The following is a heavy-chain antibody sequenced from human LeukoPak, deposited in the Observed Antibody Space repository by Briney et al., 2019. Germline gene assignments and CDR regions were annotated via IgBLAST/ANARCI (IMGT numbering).Heavy chain of an antibody. CDR1: GFTFSGYG. CDR3: ARDYGGSSPFDY. V-gene: IGHV3-23*01. CDR2: ISGSGGST. D-gene: IGHD4-23*01. Sequence: GGSLRLSCAASGFTFSGYGMSWVRQAPGKGLEWVSAISGSGGSTYYADSVKGRFTISRDNSKNTLYLQMNSLRAEDTAVYYCARDYGGSSPFDYWGQGTLVTVSS. J-gene: IGHJ4*02.